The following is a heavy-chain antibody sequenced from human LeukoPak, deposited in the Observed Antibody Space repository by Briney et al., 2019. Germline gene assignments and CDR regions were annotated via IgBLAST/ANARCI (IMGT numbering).Heavy chain of an antibody. Sequence: GGSLRLTCAVSGFTFSSYSMSWVRQAPGKGLEWVSAISGSGGSTYYADSVKGRFTISRDNSKNTLYLQMNSLAAEDTALYYCAKDLGGSAQNPEYWGQGTLVTVSS. D-gene: IGHD3-10*01. CDR1: GFTFSSYS. CDR3: AKDLGGSAQNPEY. J-gene: IGHJ4*02. V-gene: IGHV3-23*01. CDR2: ISGSGGST.